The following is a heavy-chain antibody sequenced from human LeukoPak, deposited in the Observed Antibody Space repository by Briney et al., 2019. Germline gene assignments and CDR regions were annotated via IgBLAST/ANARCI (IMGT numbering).Heavy chain of an antibody. V-gene: IGHV1-69*05. J-gene: IGHJ4*02. CDR3: ASRIPGSTSAFDY. Sequence: ASVKVSCKASGGTFSRYAISWVRQASGQGLEWMGGIIPIFGTANYAQKFQGRVTITTDESTSTAYMELSSLRSEDTAVYYCASRIPGSTSAFDYWGQGTLVTVSS. CDR1: GGTFSRYA. D-gene: IGHD2-2*01. CDR2: IIPIFGTA.